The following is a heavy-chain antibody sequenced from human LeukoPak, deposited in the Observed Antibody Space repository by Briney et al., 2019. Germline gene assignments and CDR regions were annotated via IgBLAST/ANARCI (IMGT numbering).Heavy chain of an antibody. CDR3: ARDRYYGSGRYNYFDY. Sequence: GGSLRLSCAASGFTFSSYSMNWVRQAPGKGLEWVSCISSSSSYLYYADSVKGRFTISRDNARESLYLQMNSLRAEDTAVYYCARDRYYGSGRYNYFDYWGQGTLVTVSS. D-gene: IGHD3-10*01. J-gene: IGHJ4*02. CDR2: ISSSSSYL. V-gene: IGHV3-21*01. CDR1: GFTFSSYS.